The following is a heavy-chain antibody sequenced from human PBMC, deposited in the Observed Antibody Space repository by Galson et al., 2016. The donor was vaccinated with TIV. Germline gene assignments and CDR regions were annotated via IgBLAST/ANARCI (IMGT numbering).Heavy chain of an antibody. J-gene: IGHJ4*02. CDR2: ISSRVTKI. CDR1: GFTFRSYS. CDR3: ARETGGSGWYTVDY. D-gene: IGHD6-19*01. Sequence: ASGFTFRSYSMNWVRQAPGKGLEWVSSISSRVTKIYYADSVKGRFTISRDDSSNTLFLQMNSLRAEDTATYFCARETGGSGWYTVDYWGQGALVIVSS. V-gene: IGHV3-21*04.